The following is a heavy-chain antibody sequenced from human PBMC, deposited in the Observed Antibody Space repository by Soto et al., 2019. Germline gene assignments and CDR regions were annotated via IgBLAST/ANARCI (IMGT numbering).Heavy chain of an antibody. J-gene: IGHJ5*02. V-gene: IGHV3-30*03. CDR3: AREGSSMIVVNNWFAT. Sequence: QVHLVESGGGVVQVGKSLRLSCAASIFTFSDYGMDWVRQAPGKGLEWVAFISYDGTKELYADSVKGRFAISRDNSQNTLYLQMNSLITEDTAVYYCAREGSSMIVVNNWFATWGQGTLVTVSS. CDR1: IFTFSDYG. D-gene: IGHD3-22*01. CDR2: ISYDGTKE.